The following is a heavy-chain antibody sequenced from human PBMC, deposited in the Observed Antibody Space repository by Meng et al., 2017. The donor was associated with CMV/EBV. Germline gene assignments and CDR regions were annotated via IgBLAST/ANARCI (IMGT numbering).Heavy chain of an antibody. Sequence: MHWVRQAPGNGLEYVSAISSNGGSTYYADSVKGRFTISRDNSKNTLYLQMGSLRAEDMAVYYCARDFTPSSDYDFWSGYYKFNWFDPWGQGTLVTVSS. J-gene: IGHJ5*02. V-gene: IGHV3-64*02. CDR3: ARDFTPSSDYDFWSGYYKFNWFDP. D-gene: IGHD3-3*01. CDR2: ISSNGGST.